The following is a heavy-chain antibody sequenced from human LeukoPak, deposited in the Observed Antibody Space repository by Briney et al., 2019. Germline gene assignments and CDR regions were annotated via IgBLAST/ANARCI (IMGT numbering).Heavy chain of an antibody. CDR3: ARGGAARLHFQN. CDR2: IYHSGST. J-gene: IGHJ1*01. CDR1: GGSISSGGYS. Sequence: SETLSLTCAVSGGSISSGGYSWSWIRQPPGKGLEWIGYIYHSGSTNYNPSLQSRVTISVDTSKNQFSLNLNSVTAADTAVYYCARGGAARLHFQNWGQGTLVTVSS. V-gene: IGHV4-30-2*01. D-gene: IGHD6-6*01.